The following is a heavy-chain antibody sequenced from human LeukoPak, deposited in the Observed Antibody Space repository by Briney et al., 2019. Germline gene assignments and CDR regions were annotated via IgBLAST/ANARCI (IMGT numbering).Heavy chain of an antibody. V-gene: IGHV4-4*07. J-gene: IGHJ5*02. D-gene: IGHD4-17*01. CDR3: ARGSSKYYGDKRGWFDP. CDR1: GGVSVTTYY. Sequence: SETLSLTCTVSGGVSVTTYYWSWIRPPAGKGLEWIGRIYVSGTTNYNPSLRSRVTVSLDTSKNQFSLKLDSVTTADTAVYYCARGSSKYYGDKRGWFDPWGQGTLVTVSS. CDR2: IYVSGTT.